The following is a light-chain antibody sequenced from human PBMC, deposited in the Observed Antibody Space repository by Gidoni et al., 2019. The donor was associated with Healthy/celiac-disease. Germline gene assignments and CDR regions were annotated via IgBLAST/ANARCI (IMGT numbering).Light chain of an antibody. V-gene: IGKV3-15*01. CDR1: QSVSSN. Sequence: EIVMTQSPATLSVSPGERATLSCRASQSVSSNLAWYKQKPGQAPRLLIYGASTMATGIPARFSGSGSGTEFTLTISILQSEDFAVYYCQQYNNWPPWTFGQXTKVEIK. J-gene: IGKJ1*01. CDR3: QQYNNWPPWT. CDR2: GAS.